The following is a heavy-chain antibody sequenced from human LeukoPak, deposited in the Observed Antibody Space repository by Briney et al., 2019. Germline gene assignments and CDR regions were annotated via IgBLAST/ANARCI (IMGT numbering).Heavy chain of an antibody. CDR1: GYTFTSYY. J-gene: IGHJ6*02. CDR3: AREPSPIIVVVTANGMDV. D-gene: IGHD2-21*02. Sequence: ASVKVSCKASGYTFTSYYMHWVRQAPGQGLEWMGIINPSGGSTSYAQKFQGRDTMTRDTSTSTVYMELSSLRSEDTAVYYCAREPSPIIVVVTANGMDVWGQGTTVTVSS. CDR2: INPSGGST. V-gene: IGHV1-46*01.